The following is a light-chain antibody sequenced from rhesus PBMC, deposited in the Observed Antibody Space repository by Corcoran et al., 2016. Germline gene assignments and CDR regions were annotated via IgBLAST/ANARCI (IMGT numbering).Light chain of an antibody. CDR2: DVN. CDR3: CSYTTSNTYV. CDR1: SSDVGGYKY. Sequence: QSAPTQVPSVSGSPRQSVTISCTGTSSDVGGYKYVSWFQQHPGKAPKLMIYDVNKRPSGVSDRFSGSKSDNTASLTISGLQAEDEAHYYCCSYTTSNTYVFGSGTKLTVL. J-gene: IGLJ6*01. V-gene: IGLV2S7*01.